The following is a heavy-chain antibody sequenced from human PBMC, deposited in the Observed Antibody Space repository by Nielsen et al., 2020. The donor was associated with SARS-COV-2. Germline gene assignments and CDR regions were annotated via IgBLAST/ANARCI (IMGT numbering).Heavy chain of an antibody. Sequence: GESLKISCAASGFIFSNYRMHWVRQAPGQGLVWVSHINPDESKTTYADSVKGRFTISRDNAKNTLYLQMNDLRAEDTAVYYCARLWDDGYYFDTGPYDYWGQGTLVTVSS. J-gene: IGHJ4*02. V-gene: IGHV3-74*03. D-gene: IGHD3-22*01. CDR3: ARLWDDGYYFDTGPYDY. CDR2: INPDESKT. CDR1: GFIFSNYR.